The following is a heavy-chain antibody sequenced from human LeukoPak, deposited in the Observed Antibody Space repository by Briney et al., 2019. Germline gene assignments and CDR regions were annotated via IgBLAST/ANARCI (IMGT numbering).Heavy chain of an antibody. J-gene: IGHJ5*02. CDR2: INHSGST. CDR3: ARRGSGWS. D-gene: IGHD6-19*01. CDR1: GGSFSGYY. Sequence: SETLSLTCAVSGGSFSGYYLSWIRQPPGKGLEWIGEINHSGSTNYNPSLKSRVTISVDTSKNQFSLKLSSVTAADTAVYYCARRGSGWSWGQGTLVTVSS. V-gene: IGHV4-34*01.